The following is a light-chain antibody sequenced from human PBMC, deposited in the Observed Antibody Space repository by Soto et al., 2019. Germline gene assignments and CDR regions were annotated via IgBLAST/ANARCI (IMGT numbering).Light chain of an antibody. J-gene: IGKJ2*01. CDR2: DAS. CDR3: RQYDSYPHS. CDR1: QAPGGF. Sequence: DIPVPQSPSTLSASVGDRVTITCRASQAPGGFLAWFPQKPGKAPKLLIYDASNLQTGVPRRCSGSQTGTEFSLTISGLQPDDYAAYFCRQYDSYPHSFGQGTKVEIK. V-gene: IGKV1-5*01.